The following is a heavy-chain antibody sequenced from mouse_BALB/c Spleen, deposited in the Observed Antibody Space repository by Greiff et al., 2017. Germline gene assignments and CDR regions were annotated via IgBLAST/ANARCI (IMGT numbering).Heavy chain of an antibody. J-gene: IGHJ3*01. V-gene: IGHV3-2*02. CDR1: GYSITSDYA. CDR3: ARSYYYGSSPWFAY. D-gene: IGHD1-1*01. Sequence: EVKLMESGPGLVKPSQSLSLTCTVTGYSITSDYAWNWIRQFPGNKLEWMGYISYSGSTSYNPSLKSRISITRDTSKNQFFLQLNSVTTEDTATYYCARSYYYGSSPWFAYWGQGTLVTVSA. CDR2: ISYSGST.